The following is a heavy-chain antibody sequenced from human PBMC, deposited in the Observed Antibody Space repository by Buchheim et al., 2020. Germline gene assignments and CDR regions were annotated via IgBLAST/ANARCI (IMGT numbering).Heavy chain of an antibody. Sequence: EVQLVESGGGLVKPGGSLRLSCAAPGFTFSNAWMSWVRQAPGKGLEWVGRIKSKADGGTTNYAAPVKGRFTISRDDSKNTLNLQMNSLKTEDTAVYYCTTDRIMITFGGVIVTNFDYWGQGTL. V-gene: IGHV3-15*01. J-gene: IGHJ4*02. CDR2: IKSKADGGTT. CDR3: TTDRIMITFGGVIVTNFDY. D-gene: IGHD3-16*02. CDR1: GFTFSNAW.